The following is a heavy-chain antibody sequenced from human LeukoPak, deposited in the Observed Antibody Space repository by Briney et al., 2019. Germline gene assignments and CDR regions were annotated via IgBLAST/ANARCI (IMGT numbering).Heavy chain of an antibody. CDR1: GFTFNSYG. D-gene: IGHD4-11*01. Sequence: GRSLRLSCAASGFTFNSYGMHRVRQAPVKGLEWVAVLSFDGSYKYYADSVKGRFTISRDNSKNTLYLQMNSLRVDDTAVYYCAKGSFSNWFDYWGQGTLVTVSS. CDR3: AKGSFSNWFDY. V-gene: IGHV3-30*18. J-gene: IGHJ4*02. CDR2: LSFDGSYK.